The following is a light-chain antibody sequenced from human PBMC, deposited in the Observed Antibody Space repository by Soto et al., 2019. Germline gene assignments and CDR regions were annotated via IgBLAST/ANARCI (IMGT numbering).Light chain of an antibody. V-gene: IGKV3-20*01. J-gene: IGKJ1*01. CDR3: QQYISSPRT. Sequence: EILMTQSPATLSVSPGERATLSCRASQSVSSNYLAWYQQKTGQAPRLLIYGASSRDTGIPDRFSGSGSGTDFTLTISRLEPEDFEVYYCQQYISSPRTFGQGTKVDIK. CDR2: GAS. CDR1: QSVSSNY.